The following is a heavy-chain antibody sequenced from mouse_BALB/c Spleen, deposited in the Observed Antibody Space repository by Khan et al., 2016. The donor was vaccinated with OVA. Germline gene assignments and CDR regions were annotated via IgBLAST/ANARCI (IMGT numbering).Heavy chain of an antibody. CDR3: TRGLFDV. J-gene: IGHJ1*01. CDR1: GYTFTDYY. V-gene: IGHV1-19*01. Sequence: EVQLQQSGPELVKPGASVKMSCKASGYTFTDYYMKWVKQSQGKSLEWIGDINPDNGDTFYNQKFKGKATLTVDKSSSTAYMQLNSLTSEDSALYFCTRGLFDVWCAGTTVTVSS. CDR2: INPDNGDT.